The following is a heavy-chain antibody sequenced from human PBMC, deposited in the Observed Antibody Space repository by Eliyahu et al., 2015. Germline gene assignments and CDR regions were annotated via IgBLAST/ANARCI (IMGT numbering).Heavy chain of an antibody. D-gene: IGHD6-19*01. Sequence: EVQLVESGGSLVKPGGSLTVSCAAXGFTFKIYNFNWVRQAPGRGLEWVASISGDGSYIYYADSVKGRFTISRDNVKNSLYLQMNSLRVDDTAVYYCARGGAVGAYHWGQGTQVSVSS. CDR3: ARGGAVGAYH. V-gene: IGHV3-21*02. CDR2: ISGDGSYI. CDR1: GFTFKIYN. J-gene: IGHJ4*02.